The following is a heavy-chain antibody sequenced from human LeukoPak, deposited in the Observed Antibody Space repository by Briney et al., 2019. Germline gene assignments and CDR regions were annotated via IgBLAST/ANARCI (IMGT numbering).Heavy chain of an antibody. D-gene: IGHD5-24*01. CDR2: ISPSGGST. CDR3: ARDNSVRDEAWWFNP. V-gene: IGHV1-46*01. CDR1: GGTFSSYT. J-gene: IGHJ5*02. Sequence: AASVKVSCKASGGTFSSYTISWVRQAPGQGPEWMGVISPSGGSTTYAQKFQDRLTLTRDMSTSTDYLELSSLRSEDTAVYYCARDNSVRDEAWWFNPWGQGTLVTVSS.